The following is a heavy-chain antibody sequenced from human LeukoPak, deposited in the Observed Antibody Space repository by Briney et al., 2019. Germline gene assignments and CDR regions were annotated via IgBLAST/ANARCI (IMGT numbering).Heavy chain of an antibody. CDR2: IYYSGNT. V-gene: IGHV4-59*01. J-gene: IGHJ2*01. CDR1: GGSISSYY. Sequence: QSSETLSLTCTVSGGSISSYYRSWIRQPPGKGLEWIGYIYYSGNTNYNPSLKSRVSISIDTSKNQFSLQLSSVTAADTAVYYCARDRDSSGLRDFDLWGRGTLVTVSA. D-gene: IGHD3-22*01. CDR3: ARDRDSSGLRDFDL.